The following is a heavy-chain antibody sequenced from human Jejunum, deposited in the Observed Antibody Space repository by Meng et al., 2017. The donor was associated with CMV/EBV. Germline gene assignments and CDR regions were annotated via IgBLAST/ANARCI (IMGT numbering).Heavy chain of an antibody. V-gene: IGHV4-4*07. CDR2: ISSSGNT. CDR1: GDSINNQF. CDR3: ARGESRGYYYFDY. Sequence: QGHRPGPAPGLVKPSQNLSLTCMVPGDSINNQFWSWVRQPAGKKLEWIGRISSSGNTNYTPSFKSRVIMSLDTSNNQFFLKLTSVTAADTALYYCARGESRGYYYFDYWGQGILVTVSS. J-gene: IGHJ4*02. D-gene: IGHD3-22*01.